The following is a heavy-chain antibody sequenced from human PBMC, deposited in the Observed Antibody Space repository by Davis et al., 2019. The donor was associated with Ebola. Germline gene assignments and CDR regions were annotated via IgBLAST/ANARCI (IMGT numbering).Heavy chain of an antibody. CDR1: GYTFTSYY. D-gene: IGHD1-1*01. J-gene: IGHJ4*02. CDR3: ARAQFPTTSDH. Sequence: ASVKVSCKASGYTFTSYYMHWVRQAPGQGLEWMGTINPSGGSTSYAQKFQGRVTMTRDTSTSTVYMELSSLRSDDTAVYYCARAQFPTTSDHWGQGTLVTVSS. CDR2: INPSGGST. V-gene: IGHV1-46*01.